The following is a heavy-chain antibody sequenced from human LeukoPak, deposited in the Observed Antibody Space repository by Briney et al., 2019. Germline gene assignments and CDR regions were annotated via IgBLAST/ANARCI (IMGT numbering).Heavy chain of an antibody. J-gene: IGHJ2*01. CDR3: AGNDWYFDL. Sequence: PSETLSLACTVSGGSVSSGNYYWSWIRQPPGKGLEWIGYIYYSGSTNYNPSLKSRVTISVDTSKNQFSLKLSSVTAADTAVYYCAGNDWYFDLWGRGTLVTVSS. CDR1: GGSVSSGNYY. CDR2: IYYSGST. V-gene: IGHV4-61*01.